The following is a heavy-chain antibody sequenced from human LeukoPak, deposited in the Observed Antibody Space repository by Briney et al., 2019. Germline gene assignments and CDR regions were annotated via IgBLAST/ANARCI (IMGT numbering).Heavy chain of an antibody. D-gene: IGHD4-17*01. CDR1: GGSISNYY. V-gene: IGHV4-59*01. CDR3: ARAVNYGDPDYYYYGMDV. Sequence: KPSETLSLTCTVSGGSISNYYWSWIRQPPGKGLEWIGYIYYSGSTNYNPSLKSRVTISVDTSKNQFSLKLSSVTAADTAVYYCARAVNYGDPDYYYYGMDVWGQGTTVTVSS. CDR2: IYYSGST. J-gene: IGHJ6*02.